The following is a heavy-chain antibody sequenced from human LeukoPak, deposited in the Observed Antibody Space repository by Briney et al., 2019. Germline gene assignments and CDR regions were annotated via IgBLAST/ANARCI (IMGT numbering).Heavy chain of an antibody. Sequence: HGASVKVSRKASGYTFTGYYMHWVRQAPGQGLEWMGWINPNSGGTNYAQKFQGRVTMTRDTSISTAYMELSRLRSDDTAVYYCARDRDYYDHNWFDPWGQGTLVTVSS. CDR2: INPNSGGT. J-gene: IGHJ5*02. CDR3: ARDRDYYDHNWFDP. D-gene: IGHD3-22*01. V-gene: IGHV1-2*02. CDR1: GYTFTGYY.